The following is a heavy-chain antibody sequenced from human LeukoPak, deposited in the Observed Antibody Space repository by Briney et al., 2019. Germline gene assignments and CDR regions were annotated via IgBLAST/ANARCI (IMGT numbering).Heavy chain of an antibody. CDR3: ARNYYDILTGYFGGADYYYYMDV. V-gene: IGHV4-34*01. Sequence: PSETLSLTCAVYGGSFSGYYWSWIRQPPGKGLEWIGEINHRGSTNYNPYLKSRVTISVDTSKNQFSLKLSSVTAADTAVYYCARNYYDILTGYFGGADYYYYMDVWGKGTTVTVPS. CDR2: INHRGST. D-gene: IGHD3-9*01. CDR1: GGSFSGYY. J-gene: IGHJ6*03.